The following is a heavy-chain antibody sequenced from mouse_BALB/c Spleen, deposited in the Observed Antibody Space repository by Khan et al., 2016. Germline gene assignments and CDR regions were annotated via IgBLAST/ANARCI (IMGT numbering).Heavy chain of an antibody. CDR1: GFTFSNYP. CDR3: TREGGYNFDY. Sequence: EVELVESGGGLVKPGGSLKLSCAASGFTFSNYPMSWVRQTPEKRLEWVASIGSGGNNTFYLDTVKGRFTISRDNAKNTLYLQMSSLKSEDTAMYYCTREGGYNFDYWGQGTTLTVSS. CDR2: IGSGGNNT. D-gene: IGHD2-2*01. V-gene: IGHV5-6-4*01. J-gene: IGHJ2*01.